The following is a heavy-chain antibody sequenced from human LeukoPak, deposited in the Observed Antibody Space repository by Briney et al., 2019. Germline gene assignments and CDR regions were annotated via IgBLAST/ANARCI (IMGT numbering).Heavy chain of an antibody. Sequence: GGSMRLSCAASGFSFRNAWMSWVRQAPGKGLEWVGRIKSKTDGGTTEYAAPVKGRFTISRDDYKNTRYLQMNSLKTEDTAVYYCTTVWNCGGDCSDAFDIWGQGTMVTVSS. J-gene: IGHJ3*02. CDR2: IKSKTDGGTT. D-gene: IGHD2-21*02. CDR1: GFSFRNAW. CDR3: TTVWNCGGDCSDAFDI. V-gene: IGHV3-15*01.